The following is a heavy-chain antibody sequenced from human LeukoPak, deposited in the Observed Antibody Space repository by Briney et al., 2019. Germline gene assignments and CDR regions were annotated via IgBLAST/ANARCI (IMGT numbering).Heavy chain of an antibody. Sequence: SETLSLTCTVSGYSISSGYYGGWIRQPPGKGLEWIGSIYYSGSTYYNPSLKSRVTISVDTSKNQFSLKLSSVTAADTAVYYCARHALFPYYYGSGSYYNPLDYWGQGTLVTVSS. V-gene: IGHV4-38-2*02. J-gene: IGHJ4*02. CDR2: IYYSGST. CDR1: GYSISSGYY. D-gene: IGHD3-10*01. CDR3: ARHALFPYYYGSGSYYNPLDY.